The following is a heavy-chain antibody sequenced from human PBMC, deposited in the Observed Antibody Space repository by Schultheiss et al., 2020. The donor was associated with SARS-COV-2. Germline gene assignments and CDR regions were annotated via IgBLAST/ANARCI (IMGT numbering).Heavy chain of an antibody. Sequence: SETLSLTCTVSGGSISSYYWSWIRQPAGKGLEWIGYIYYSGRTNYNPSLKSRVTISVDTSKNQFSLKLSSVTAADTAVYYCARQRVAGWFDPWGQGTLVTVSS. CDR1: GGSISSYY. V-gene: IGHV4-59*08. CDR3: ARQRVAGWFDP. CDR2: IYYSGRT. D-gene: IGHD3-10*01. J-gene: IGHJ5*02.